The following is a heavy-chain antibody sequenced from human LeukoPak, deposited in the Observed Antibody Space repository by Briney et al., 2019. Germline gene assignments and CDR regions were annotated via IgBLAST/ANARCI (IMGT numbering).Heavy chain of an antibody. J-gene: IGHJ4*02. V-gene: IGHV4-39*01. CDR2: IYYSGST. D-gene: IGHD6-13*01. Sequence: SETLSLTCTVSGGSISSSSYYWGWIRQPPGKGLEWIGSIYYSGSTYYNPSLKSRVTISVDTSKNQFSLKLSSVTAADTAVYYCARSGYSSSWYYFDYWGQGTLVTVSS. CDR3: ARSGYSSSWYYFDY. CDR1: GGSISSSSYY.